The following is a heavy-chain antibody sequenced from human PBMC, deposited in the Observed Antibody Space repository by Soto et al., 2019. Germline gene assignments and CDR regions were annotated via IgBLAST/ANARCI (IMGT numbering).Heavy chain of an antibody. Sequence: SQTLSLTCAISGDSVSSNTAAWNWTRQSPSRGLEWLGRIYYRSTWSFDYALSVRSRITIAPDTSKNQFSLHLDSLTPEDTALYYCAGVTWFRSMDVWGQGTPVTVSS. CDR1: GDSVSSNTAA. CDR2: IYYRSTWSF. J-gene: IGHJ6*02. V-gene: IGHV6-1*01. D-gene: IGHD3-10*01. CDR3: AGVTWFRSMDV.